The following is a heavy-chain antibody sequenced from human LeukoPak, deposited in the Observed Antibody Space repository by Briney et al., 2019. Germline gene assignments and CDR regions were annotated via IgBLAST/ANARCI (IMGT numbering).Heavy chain of an antibody. D-gene: IGHD5-24*01. Sequence: GGSLRLSCAASGFTFSDYYMSWIRQNPGKGLEWVSDISSGSYHTNYADSVKGRFTISRDNAKNSLYLQMNSLRAEDTAIYYCTRVGYIDEGIDYWGQGTLVTVSS. CDR1: GFTFSDYY. V-gene: IGHV3-11*06. CDR3: TRVGYIDEGIDY. CDR2: ISSGSYHT. J-gene: IGHJ4*02.